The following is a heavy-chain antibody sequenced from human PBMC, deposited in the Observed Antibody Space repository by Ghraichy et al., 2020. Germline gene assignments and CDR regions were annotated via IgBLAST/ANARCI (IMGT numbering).Heavy chain of an antibody. CDR3: SRGKPGRQYYFDY. Sequence: SVKVSCKASGGTFSSYAISWVRQAPGQGLEWMGGTIPIFGTANYAQKFQVRVTITADESTSTAYMELSSLRSEDTAVYYCSRGKPGRQYYFDYWGQGTLVTVSS. D-gene: IGHD1-14*01. CDR1: GGTFSSYA. J-gene: IGHJ4*02. V-gene: IGHV1-69*13. CDR2: TIPIFGTA.